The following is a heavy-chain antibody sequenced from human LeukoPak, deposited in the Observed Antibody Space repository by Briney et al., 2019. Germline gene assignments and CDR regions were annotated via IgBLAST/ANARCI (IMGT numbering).Heavy chain of an antibody. J-gene: IGHJ4*02. CDR2: ISWNSNNI. CDR3: AKDLYASPSKILDS. V-gene: IGHV3-9*03. CDR1: GFIFDDYA. Sequence: GGSLRLSCAASGFIFDDYAMHWVRQAPGKGLEWVAGISWNSNNIDYADSMRGRFSISRDNAKNSLYLQMNSLRAEDMAFYYCAKDLYASPSKILDSWGQGILVTVSS. D-gene: IGHD2-2*01.